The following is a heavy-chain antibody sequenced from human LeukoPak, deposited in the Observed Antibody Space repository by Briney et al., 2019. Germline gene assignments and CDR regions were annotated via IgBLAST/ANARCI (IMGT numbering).Heavy chain of an antibody. CDR1: GFTVSSSY. CDR3: ARRGVVIRVILVGFHKEAYYFDS. D-gene: IGHD3-22*01. J-gene: IGHJ4*02. Sequence: PGGSLRLSCAASGFTVSSSYTSWVRQAPGKGLEWVSIIHRGGNTFYADSVKGRFTISRDTSKNTLYLQMNSLRAEDTAVYFCARRGVVIRVILVGFHKEAYYFDSWGQGALVTVSS. V-gene: IGHV3-66*04. CDR2: IHRGGNT.